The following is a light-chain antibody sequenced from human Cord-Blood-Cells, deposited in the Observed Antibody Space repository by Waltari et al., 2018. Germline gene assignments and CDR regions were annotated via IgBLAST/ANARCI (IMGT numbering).Light chain of an antibody. CDR1: SSDVGSYNL. Sequence: QSALTQPASVSGSPGQSTTISCTGTSSDVGSYNLVSWYQQHPGKAPKLIVYEGSKRPSGVSNRFSGSKSGNTASLTISGLQAEDEADYYCCSYAGSSTYVVFGGGTKLTVL. CDR2: EGS. J-gene: IGLJ2*01. V-gene: IGLV2-23*01. CDR3: CSYAGSSTYVV.